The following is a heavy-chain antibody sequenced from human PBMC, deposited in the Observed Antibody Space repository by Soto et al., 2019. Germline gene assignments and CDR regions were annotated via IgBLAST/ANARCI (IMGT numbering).Heavy chain of an antibody. J-gene: IGHJ4*02. Sequence: XVSLRLSFSASRFTFSSYAMHWVRQAPGKGLEYVSGIRGNGDPPFYADSVKGRFIISRDNSKNTLFLQMSSLSADDTAVYYCVKSRGGNNFDFFEWGQGALVTVSS. V-gene: IGHV3-64D*06. CDR2: IRGNGDPP. CDR1: RFTFSSYA. D-gene: IGHD5-12*01. CDR3: VKSRGGNNFDFFE.